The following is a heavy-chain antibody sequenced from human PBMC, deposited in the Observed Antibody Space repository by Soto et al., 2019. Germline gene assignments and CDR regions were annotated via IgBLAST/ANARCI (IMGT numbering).Heavy chain of an antibody. CDR1: GLTFSSYA. D-gene: IGHD2-15*01. Sequence: SLRLSCAASGLTFSSYAMSWVRQAPGSGLEWVSAISGSGGSTYYADSVKGRFTISRDNSKNALYLQMNSLRAEDTAVYYCASDRAIVSFRYWGQATLVNVS. V-gene: IGHV3-23*01. CDR3: ASDRAIVSFRY. CDR2: ISGSGGST. J-gene: IGHJ4*02.